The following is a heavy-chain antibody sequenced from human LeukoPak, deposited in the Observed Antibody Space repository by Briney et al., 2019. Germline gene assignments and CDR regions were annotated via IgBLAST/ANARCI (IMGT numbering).Heavy chain of an antibody. CDR2: ISYDGSNK. Sequence: GRSLRLSCAASGFTFSSYAMHWVRQAPGKGLEWVAVISYDGSNKYYADSVKGRFTISRDNSKNTLYLQMNSLRAEDTAVYYCAGPRIAVADLFYWGQGTLVTVSS. D-gene: IGHD6-19*01. V-gene: IGHV3-30-3*01. J-gene: IGHJ4*02. CDR3: AGPRIAVADLFY. CDR1: GFTFSSYA.